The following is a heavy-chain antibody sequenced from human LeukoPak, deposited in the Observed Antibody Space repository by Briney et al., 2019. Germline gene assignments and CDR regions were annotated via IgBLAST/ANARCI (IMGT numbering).Heavy chain of an antibody. CDR3: ARDLGIAAPVARDY. Sequence: GGSLRLSCAASGFTVSSNYMSWVRQAPGKGLEWVSAISGSGGSTYYADSVKGRFTISRDNSKNTLYLQMNSLRAEDTAVYYCARDLGIAAPVARDYWGQGTLVTVSS. J-gene: IGHJ4*02. V-gene: IGHV3-23*01. CDR2: ISGSGGST. CDR1: GFTVSSNY. D-gene: IGHD6-13*01.